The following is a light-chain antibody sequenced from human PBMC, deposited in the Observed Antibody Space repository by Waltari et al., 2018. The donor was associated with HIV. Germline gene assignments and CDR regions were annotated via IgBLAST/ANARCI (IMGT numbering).Light chain of an antibody. CDR2: DVS. J-gene: IGLJ3*02. CDR3: SSFTSGTTWV. CDR1: SSDIGGYDH. Sequence: QSALTQPASVSESPGQSITISCTGTSSDIGGYDHVCWYQQHPGRAPKLKIYDVSNRPSGVSDRFSGSKSGNTASLTISGLQTEDEADYYCSSFTSGTTWVFGGGTKVTVL. V-gene: IGLV2-14*03.